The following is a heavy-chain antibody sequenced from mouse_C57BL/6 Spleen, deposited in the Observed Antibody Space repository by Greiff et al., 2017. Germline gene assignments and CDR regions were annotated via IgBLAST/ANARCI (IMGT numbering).Heavy chain of an antibody. CDR1: GYAFSSSW. Sequence: QVQLKESGPELVKPGASVKISCKASGYAFSSSWMNWVKQRPGKGLEWIGRIYPGDGDTNYNGKFKGKATLTADKSSSTAYMQLSSLTSEDSAVYFCARLGGNGAMDYWGQGTSVTVSS. CDR2: IYPGDGDT. J-gene: IGHJ4*01. D-gene: IGHD2-1*01. V-gene: IGHV1-82*01. CDR3: ARLGGNGAMDY.